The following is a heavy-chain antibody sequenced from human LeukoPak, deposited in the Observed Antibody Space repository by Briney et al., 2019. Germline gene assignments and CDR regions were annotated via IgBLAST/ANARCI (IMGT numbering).Heavy chain of an antibody. CDR3: ARDEGQNYYDSSGYAALDY. J-gene: IGHJ4*02. D-gene: IGHD3-22*01. CDR1: GYTFSGYF. Sequence: ASVKVSCKASGYTFSGYFMHWVRQAPGQGLEWMGWINPNTGGTSYVQKFQGRVTMTRDTSISTAYMELSRLRSDDTAVYYCARDEGQNYYDSSGYAALDYWGQGTLVTVSS. CDR2: INPNTGGT. V-gene: IGHV1-2*02.